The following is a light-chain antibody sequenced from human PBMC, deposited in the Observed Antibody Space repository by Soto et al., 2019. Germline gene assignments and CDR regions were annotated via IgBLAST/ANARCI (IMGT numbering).Light chain of an antibody. V-gene: IGKV1-39*01. CDR2: AAS. CDR3: QQSYSTTWT. CDR1: QGISTY. Sequence: DIQMTQSPSSLSASVGDRVTITCRASQGISTYLNWYQQKPGKAPKLLIYAASSLQSGVPSRFSGRGSETDFTLTISSLQPEHFATYSCQQSYSTTWTFGQGTKVEIK. J-gene: IGKJ1*01.